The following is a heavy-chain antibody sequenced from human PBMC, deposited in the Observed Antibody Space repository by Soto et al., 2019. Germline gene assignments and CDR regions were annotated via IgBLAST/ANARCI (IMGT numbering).Heavy chain of an antibody. Sequence: SETPSLTCAVYGGSISSGGYSWSGIRQPPGKRLKLIRYLYHSGSTYYNPSLKSRVTISVDRSKNQFSLKLRSVTAADTAVYYCARYCTGGSCYSDDAFDIWGQGTMVTVSS. CDR2: LYHSGST. D-gene: IGHD2-15*01. J-gene: IGHJ3*02. V-gene: IGHV4-30-2*01. CDR3: ARYCTGGSCYSDDAFDI. CDR1: GGSISSGGYS.